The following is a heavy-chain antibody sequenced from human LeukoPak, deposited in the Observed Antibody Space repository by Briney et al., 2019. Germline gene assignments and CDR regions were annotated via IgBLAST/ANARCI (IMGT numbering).Heavy chain of an antibody. V-gene: IGHV5-51*01. CDR2: IYPGDSDT. Sequence: GESLKISCKGSGYSFTSYWIGWVRQMPGRGLEWMGIIYPGDSDTRYNPSFQGQVTISADKSISTAYLQWSSVKASDTAIYYCARRIGSGWSDYWGQGTLVIVSS. CDR1: GYSFTSYW. CDR3: ARRIGSGWSDY. D-gene: IGHD6-19*01. J-gene: IGHJ4*02.